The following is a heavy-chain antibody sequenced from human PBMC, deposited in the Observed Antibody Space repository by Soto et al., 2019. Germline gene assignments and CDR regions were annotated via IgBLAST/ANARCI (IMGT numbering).Heavy chain of an antibody. D-gene: IGHD3-10*01. CDR2: IYHSGST. J-gene: IGHJ6*02. V-gene: IGHV4-30-2*01. CDR1: GGSISSGGYS. CDR3: ARETEFGMDV. Sequence: QLQLQESGSGLVKPSQTLSLTCAVSGGSISSGGYSWSWIRQPPGKGLEWIGYIYHSGSTYYNPSLKRRLTISGDRSKSQFSLKLSSVTAADTAVYYCARETEFGMDVWAQGTTVTVSS.